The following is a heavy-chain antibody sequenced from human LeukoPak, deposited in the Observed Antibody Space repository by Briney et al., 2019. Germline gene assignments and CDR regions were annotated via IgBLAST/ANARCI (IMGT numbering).Heavy chain of an antibody. CDR1: GFTFSNYW. D-gene: IGHD3-16*01. CDR2: IKQDGREK. Sequence: GRSLRLSCAASGFTFSNYWMTWVRQAPGKGLEWVANIKQDGREKYYVDSVKGRFTISRDNAKNSLYLQMNSLRADDTAVYYCATWGGLGDYWGQGTLVTVSS. CDR3: ATWGGLGDY. J-gene: IGHJ4*02. V-gene: IGHV3-7*01.